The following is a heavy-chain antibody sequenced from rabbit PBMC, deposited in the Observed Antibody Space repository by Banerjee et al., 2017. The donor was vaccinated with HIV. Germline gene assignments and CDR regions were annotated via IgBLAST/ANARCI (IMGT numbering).Heavy chain of an antibody. CDR1: GFSFSSSYW. J-gene: IGHJ4*01. V-gene: IGHV1S40*01. Sequence: QSLEESGGDLVKPGASLTLTCTASGFSFSSSYWICWVRQAPGKGLEWIGFIATGSGSTYYASWAKGRFTITKTSSTTVTLQMPTLTAADTATYFCARGVYDYALELWGPGTLVTVS. D-gene: IGHD6-1*01. CDR3: ARGVYDYALEL. CDR2: IATGSGST.